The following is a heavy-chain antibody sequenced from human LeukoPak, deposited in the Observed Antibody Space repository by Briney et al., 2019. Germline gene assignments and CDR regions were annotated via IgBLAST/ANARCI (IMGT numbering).Heavy chain of an antibody. CDR2: IRYDGSKK. CDR3: ARAKPKNMVRGLIMRRESRYYFDY. CDR1: GFTFSSYG. Sequence: GGSLRLSCAASGFTFSSYGMHWVRQAPGKGLEWVAFIRYDGSKKYYADSVKGRFTISRDNSKNTLYVQINSLRAEDTAVYYCARAKPKNMVRGLIMRRESRYYFDYWGQGTLVTVSS. D-gene: IGHD3-10*01. V-gene: IGHV3-30*02. J-gene: IGHJ4*02.